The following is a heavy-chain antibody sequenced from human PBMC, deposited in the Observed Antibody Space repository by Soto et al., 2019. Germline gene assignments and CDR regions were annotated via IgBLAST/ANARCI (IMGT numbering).Heavy chain of an antibody. CDR1: GFTFNNYG. J-gene: IGHJ6*02. CDR2: IWNDGSGY. D-gene: IGHD6-13*01. V-gene: IGHV3-33*01. Sequence: QVQLVESGGGVVQPGRSLRLSCAASGFTFNNYGMHWVRQAPGKGLEWVAVIWNDGSGYYYANSVKGRFTISRDNSKNTLYLQMSSLRAEDTAVYYCARRQIPPPTRGAAAAIGGMDVWGQGTTVTVSS. CDR3: ARRQIPPPTRGAAAAIGGMDV.